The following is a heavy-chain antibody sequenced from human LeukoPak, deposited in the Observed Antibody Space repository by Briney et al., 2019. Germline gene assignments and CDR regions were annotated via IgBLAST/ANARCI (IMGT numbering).Heavy chain of an antibody. Sequence: PSETLSLTCTVSGGSISSSSYYWSWIRQHPGKGLEWIGYIYYSGSTYYNPSLKSRVTISVDTSKNQFSLKLSSVTAADTAVYYCARETRGSLMTTVTRWFDPWGQGTLVTVSS. CDR1: GGSISSSSYY. D-gene: IGHD4-17*01. CDR3: ARETRGSLMTTVTRWFDP. V-gene: IGHV4-31*03. CDR2: IYYSGST. J-gene: IGHJ5*02.